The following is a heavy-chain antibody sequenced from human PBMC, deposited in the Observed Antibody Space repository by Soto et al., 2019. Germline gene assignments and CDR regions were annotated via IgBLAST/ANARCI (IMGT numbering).Heavy chain of an antibody. D-gene: IGHD3-22*01. J-gene: IGHJ4*02. Sequence: ASVKVSCKASGYTFTSYYMHWVRQAPGQGLEWMGIINPSGGSTSYAQKFQGRVTMTRDTSTSTVYMELSSLRAEDTAVYYCARAHYYYDSSSYFHYWGQGSLVTVSS. V-gene: IGHV1-46*01. CDR1: GYTFTSYY. CDR2: INPSGGST. CDR3: ARAHYYYDSSSYFHY.